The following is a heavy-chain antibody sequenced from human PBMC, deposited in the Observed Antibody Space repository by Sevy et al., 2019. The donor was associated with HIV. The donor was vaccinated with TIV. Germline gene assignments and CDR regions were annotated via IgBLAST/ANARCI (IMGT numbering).Heavy chain of an antibody. CDR3: ARYCSSTSCSDFYAMDV. CDR1: GASVSSAGHY. J-gene: IGHJ6*02. D-gene: IGHD2-2*01. CDR2: IFYSSNN. V-gene: IGHV4-61*08. Sequence: SETLSLTCTVSGASVSSAGHYWSWIRQPPGKGLEWIGYIFYSSNNNYNPSLKSRVTISVDTSKSQVSLQLTSVTAADTAVYYCARYCSSTSCSDFYAMDVWGPGTTVTVSS.